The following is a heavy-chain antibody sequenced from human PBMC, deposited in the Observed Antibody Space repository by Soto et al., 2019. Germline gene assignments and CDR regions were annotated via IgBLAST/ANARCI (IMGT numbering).Heavy chain of an antibody. CDR1: GFTFSSYW. CDR2: IKQDGSEK. V-gene: IGHV3-7*01. D-gene: IGHD3-16*02. Sequence: GGSLRLSCAASGFTFSSYWMSWVRQAPGKGLEWVANIKQDGSEKYYVDSVKGRFTISRDNAKNSLYLQMNSLRAEDTAVYYCAREGYDYVWGSYRSDYFDYWGQGT. J-gene: IGHJ4*02. CDR3: AREGYDYVWGSYRSDYFDY.